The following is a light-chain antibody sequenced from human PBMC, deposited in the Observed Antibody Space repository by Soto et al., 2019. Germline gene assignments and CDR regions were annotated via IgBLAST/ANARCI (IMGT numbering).Light chain of an antibody. V-gene: IGKV1-39*01. CDR3: QQSYSTPRT. CDR2: AAS. CDR1: QSISNY. J-gene: IGKJ1*01. Sequence: DIQMTQSPSSVSASVGDRVNSTCRASQSISNYLNWYQQKPGKAPKLLMYAASSLQSGVPSRFGGSGSGTDFTLTISTLQPEDFATYYCQQSYSTPRTFGQGTKVEIK.